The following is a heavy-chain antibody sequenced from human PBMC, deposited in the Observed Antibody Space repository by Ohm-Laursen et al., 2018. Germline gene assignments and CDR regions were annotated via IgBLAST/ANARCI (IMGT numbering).Heavy chain of an antibody. Sequence: SLRLSCAASLFTFSNYDMHWVRQAPGKGLEWVAVIWYDGTEQKYADSVTGRFTISRDNSNNALYLQMNSLRVEDTAMYYCARDSAQGGAFDIWGQGPLVTVSS. J-gene: IGHJ3*02. V-gene: IGHV3-33*01. CDR2: IWYDGTEQ. CDR3: ARDSAQGGAFDI. CDR1: LFTFSNYD. D-gene: IGHD3-16*01.